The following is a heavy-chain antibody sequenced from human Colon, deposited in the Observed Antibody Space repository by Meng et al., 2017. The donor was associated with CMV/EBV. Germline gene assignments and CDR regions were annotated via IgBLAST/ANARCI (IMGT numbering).Heavy chain of an antibody. Sequence: ASVKVSCKASGYTFTSYDINWVRQATGQGLEWMGWMNPNSGNTGYAQKFQGRVTITRNTSISTAYMELSSLRSEDTAVYYCASGGWYSSGWYPYYYGMDVWGQGTTVTVSS. V-gene: IGHV1-8*03. D-gene: IGHD6-13*01. CDR2: MNPNSGNT. CDR3: ASGGWYSSGWYPYYYGMDV. CDR1: GYTFTSYD. J-gene: IGHJ6*02.